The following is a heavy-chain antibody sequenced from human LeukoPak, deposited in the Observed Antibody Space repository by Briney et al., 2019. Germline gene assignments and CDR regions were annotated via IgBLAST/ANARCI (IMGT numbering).Heavy chain of an antibody. V-gene: IGHV1-18*01. D-gene: IGHD3-10*01. CDR3: ARDVLELLWFGELLSPLDY. CDR2: ISAYNGNT. Sequence: GASVKVSCKASGYTFTSYGISWVRQAPGQGLEWMGWISAYNGNTNYAQKLQGRVTMTTDTSTSTAYMELRSLRSDDTAVYYCARDVLELLWFGELLSPLDYWGQGTLVTVSS. J-gene: IGHJ4*02. CDR1: GYTFTSYG.